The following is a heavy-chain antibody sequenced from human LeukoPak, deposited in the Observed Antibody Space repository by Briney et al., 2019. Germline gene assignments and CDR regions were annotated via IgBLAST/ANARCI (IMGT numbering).Heavy chain of an antibody. CDR3: VKDRPTRLYDL. J-gene: IGHJ4*02. D-gene: IGHD2-15*01. V-gene: IGHV3-64D*09. CDR1: GFTFSDYF. Sequence: GGSLRLSCSASGFTFSDYFMHWVRQAPGKRPEYVSAIGRNGSITFYADSVRGRFTISRDNSKRMVYPQMSGLRAEETAVYYCVKDRPTRLYDLWGQGTLVTVSS. CDR2: IGRNGSIT.